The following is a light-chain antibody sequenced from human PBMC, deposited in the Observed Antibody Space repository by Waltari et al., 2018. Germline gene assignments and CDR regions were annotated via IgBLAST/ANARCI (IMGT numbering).Light chain of an antibody. CDR1: SSNIGTNY. V-gene: IGLV1-47*01. CDR2: RND. Sequence: QSVLPQPPSVSGTPGQGVTIPCSGSSSNIGTNYVYWYQQLPRTAPNLLIFRNDQRPSGVPDRFSASKSGTSASLAISGLRSEDEADYYCAAWDDGLSGPVFGGGTKLTVL. J-gene: IGLJ3*02. CDR3: AAWDDGLSGPV.